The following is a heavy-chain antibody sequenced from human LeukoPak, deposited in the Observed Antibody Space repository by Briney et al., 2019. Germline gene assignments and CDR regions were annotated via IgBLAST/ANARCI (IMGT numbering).Heavy chain of an antibody. V-gene: IGHV3-21*01. D-gene: IGHD4-11*01. CDR1: GFNFNAYS. CDR3: ARDRECTDYLHNWFDP. Sequence: GGSLRLSCAASGFNFNAYSMNWVRQTPGKGLEWVSSISASSRYIYYADSVKGRFTISRDNAKNSLFLQMNGLRPEDTAVYYCARDRECTDYLHNWFDPWGQGTLVTVSS. CDR2: ISASSRYI. J-gene: IGHJ5*02.